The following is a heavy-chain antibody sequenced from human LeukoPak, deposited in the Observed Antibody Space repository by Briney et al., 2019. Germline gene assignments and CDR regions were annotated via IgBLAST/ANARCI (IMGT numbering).Heavy chain of an antibody. J-gene: IGHJ1*01. Sequence: GGSLRLSCAASGFTFSSYIMNWVRQAPGKGLEWVSSISSSSSYIYYADSVKGRFTISRDNAKNSLYLQMNSLRAEDTAVYYCAAYSGSYPEYFQYWGQGILVTVSS. CDR2: ISSSSSYI. CDR3: AAYSGSYPEYFQY. V-gene: IGHV3-21*01. D-gene: IGHD1-26*01. CDR1: GFTFSSYI.